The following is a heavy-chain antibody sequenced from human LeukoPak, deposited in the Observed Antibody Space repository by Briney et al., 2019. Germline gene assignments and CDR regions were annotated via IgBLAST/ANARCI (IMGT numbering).Heavy chain of an antibody. J-gene: IGHJ5*02. V-gene: IGHV4-39*01. CDR1: GVSISSSYSY. CDR3: ARGPLTMTRGFDP. D-gene: IGHD4-17*01. Sequence: SETLSLTCTVSGVSISSSYSYWGWIRQPPGKGLEWIGSIYYSGSTYYNPSLKSRVTISVDTSKNQFSLKLSSVTAADTAVYYCARGPLTMTRGFDPWGQGTLVTVSS. CDR2: IYYSGST.